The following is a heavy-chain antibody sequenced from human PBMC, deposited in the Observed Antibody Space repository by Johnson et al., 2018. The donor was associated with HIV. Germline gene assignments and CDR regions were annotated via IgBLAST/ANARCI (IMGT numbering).Heavy chain of an antibody. J-gene: IGHJ3*02. D-gene: IGHD2-15*01. V-gene: IGHV3-30-3*01. CDR1: GFTFSSYA. CDR3: ARACSGGSCCEEKSPDAFDI. Sequence: QVQLVESGGGVVRPGGSPRLSCAASGFTFSSYALHWVRQAPGKGLDWVAIISYDGSNEYYADSVKGRFTISRDNSKNTLYLQMNSLRAEDTAVYYCARACSGGSCCEEKSPDAFDIWGQGTMVTVSS. CDR2: ISYDGSNE.